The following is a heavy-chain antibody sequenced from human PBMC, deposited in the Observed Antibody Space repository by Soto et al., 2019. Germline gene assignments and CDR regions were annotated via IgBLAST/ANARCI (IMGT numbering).Heavy chain of an antibody. CDR3: AKQFSSSTWYPFEH. V-gene: IGHV3-23*01. CDR2: ISAGVIDT. J-gene: IGHJ4*02. D-gene: IGHD6-13*01. Sequence: EVQLLESGEALVQPGGSLRLSCAASGFTYNIYAMSWVRQAPGKGLEWVSGISAGVIDTYYADSVKGRFTVSRDDSKNTLYLQMNSLRADDTAVYYCAKQFSSSTWYPFEHWGRGTLVTVSS. CDR1: GFTYNIYA.